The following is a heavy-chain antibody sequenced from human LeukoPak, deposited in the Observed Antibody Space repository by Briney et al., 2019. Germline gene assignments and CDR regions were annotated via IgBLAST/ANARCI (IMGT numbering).Heavy chain of an antibody. Sequence: VGSLRLSCAASGFTFSSYSMNWVRQAPGKGLEWVSSISSSSSYVYYADSVKGRFTISRDNAKNSLYLQMNSLRAEDTAVYYCARDRLAYNWNYMILDPWGQGTLVTVSS. D-gene: IGHD1-7*01. J-gene: IGHJ5*02. V-gene: IGHV3-21*01. CDR2: ISSSSSYV. CDR3: ARDRLAYNWNYMILDP. CDR1: GFTFSSYS.